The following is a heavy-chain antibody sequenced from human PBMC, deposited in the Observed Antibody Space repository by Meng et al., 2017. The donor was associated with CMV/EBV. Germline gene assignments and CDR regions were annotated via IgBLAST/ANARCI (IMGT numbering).Heavy chain of an antibody. V-gene: IGHV1-8*03. CDR3: ARGGDCSSTSCYMEKWFFPLQQAYGMDV. D-gene: IGHD2-2*02. J-gene: IGHJ6*02. Sequence: ASVKVSCKASGYTFTSYDINWVRQATGQGLEWTGWMSPNSGNTGYAQKFQGRVTITRNTSISTAYMELSSLRSEDTAVYYCARGGDCSSTSCYMEKWFFPLQQAYGMDVWGQGTTVTVSS. CDR1: GYTFTSYD. CDR2: MSPNSGNT.